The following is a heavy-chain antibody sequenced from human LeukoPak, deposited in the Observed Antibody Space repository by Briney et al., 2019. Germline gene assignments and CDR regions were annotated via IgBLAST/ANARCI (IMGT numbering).Heavy chain of an antibody. CDR2: INPNSGAT. J-gene: IGHJ4*02. Sequence: ASVKVSCKASGYTFTNYYMHWVRQAPGQGLEWMGWINPNSGATNYEQKFQGRVTMTRDTSISTAYMELSRLRSDDTAVYYCARGEYYYGPGTSLPFDYWGQGTLVTVSS. D-gene: IGHD3-10*01. CDR1: GYTFTNYY. V-gene: IGHV1-2*02. CDR3: ARGEYYYGPGTSLPFDY.